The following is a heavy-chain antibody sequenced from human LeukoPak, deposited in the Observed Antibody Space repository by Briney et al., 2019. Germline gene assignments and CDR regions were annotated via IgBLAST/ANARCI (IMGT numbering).Heavy chain of an antibody. D-gene: IGHD3-10*01. CDR3: AKDSTYYYGSGSYRADLN. CDR1: EFIFSSYA. J-gene: IGHJ4*02. CDR2: ISGSGGST. Sequence: GGSLRLSCAASEFIFSSYAMNWVRQTPGKGLEWVSAISGSGGSTYYADSVKGRFTISRDNSKNTLYLQMNSLRAEDTAVYYCAKDSTYYYGSGSYRADLNWGQGTLVTVSS. V-gene: IGHV3-23*01.